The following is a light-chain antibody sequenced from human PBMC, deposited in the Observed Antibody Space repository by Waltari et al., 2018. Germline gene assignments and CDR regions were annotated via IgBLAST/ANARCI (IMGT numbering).Light chain of an antibody. CDR2: GIS. J-gene: IGLJ2*01. CDR3: QSYDSSLDSVV. V-gene: IGLV1-40*01. CDR1: SSNIGAGYD. Sequence: QSVLTQPPSVSGAPGQRVTISCSGSSSNIGAGYDVQWYQQLPGTAPKLLIYGISVRPSGVPNRFSHSKSGALASLAIIGLQADDEGHYYCQSYDSSLDSVVFGGGTKLTVL.